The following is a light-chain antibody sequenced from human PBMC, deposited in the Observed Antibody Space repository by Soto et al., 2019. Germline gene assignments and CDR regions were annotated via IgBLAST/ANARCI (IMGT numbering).Light chain of an antibody. CDR1: QAISFY. Sequence: AIQLTQSPSSLSASVGDRVTITCRASQAISFYVAWYQQRPGRAPQLLTYDASSLESGVPSRFSGSGSGTEFTLTISSLQPDDFATYYCQQYNSYSPGTFGQGTKVEIK. J-gene: IGKJ1*01. CDR3: QQYNSYSPGT. V-gene: IGKV1-13*02. CDR2: DAS.